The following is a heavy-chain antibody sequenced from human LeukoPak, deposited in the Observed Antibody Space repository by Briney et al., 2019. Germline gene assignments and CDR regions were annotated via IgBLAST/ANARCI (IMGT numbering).Heavy chain of an antibody. V-gene: IGHV3-30*18. CDR1: GFTFSSYG. D-gene: IGHD3-22*01. Sequence: GRSLRLSCAASGFTFSSYGMHWVRQAPGKGLEWVAVISYDGSNKYYADSVKGRFTISRDNSKNTLYLQMNSLRAKDTAVYYCANSAEDYYDSSGPFDYWGQGTLVTVSS. CDR2: ISYDGSNK. J-gene: IGHJ4*02. CDR3: ANSAEDYYDSSGPFDY.